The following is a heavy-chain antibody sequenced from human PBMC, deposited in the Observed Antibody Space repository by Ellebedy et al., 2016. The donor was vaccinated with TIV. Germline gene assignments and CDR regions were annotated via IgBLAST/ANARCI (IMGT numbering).Heavy chain of an antibody. Sequence: GESLKISCVASGFAVGNNYVTWVRQAPGKGLEWVATVYSGESTDYADSVKGRFFISRHNSKNTVNLQMNSLRAEDTAVYYCASVGIITPRIIPETLRTEAFSYGMDVWGQGTTVTVSS. CDR3: ASVGIITPRIIPETLRTEAFSYGMDV. CDR1: GFAVGNNY. V-gene: IGHV3-66*01. D-gene: IGHD3-9*01. CDR2: VYSGEST. J-gene: IGHJ6*02.